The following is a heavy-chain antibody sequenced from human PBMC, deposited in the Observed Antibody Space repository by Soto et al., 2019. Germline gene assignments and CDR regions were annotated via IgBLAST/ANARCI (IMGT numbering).Heavy chain of an antibody. D-gene: IGHD2-2*01. V-gene: IGHV4-34*01. J-gene: IGHJ6*03. CDR2: VNHSGTT. CDR1: DGSISGYY. Sequence: QVQLQQWGAGLLKPSETLALTCAVYDGSISGYYWSWIRQPPGKGLEWIGEVNHSGTTNYNPSRKRRVTIAVDTSTNRFSLSLRSVTAADTAVYYCARGGEYQLLLRDYYYHNMDVWGKGTTVTVSS. CDR3: ARGGEYQLLLRDYYYHNMDV.